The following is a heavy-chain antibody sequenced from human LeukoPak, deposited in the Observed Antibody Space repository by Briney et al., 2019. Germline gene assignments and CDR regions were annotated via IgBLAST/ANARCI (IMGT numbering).Heavy chain of an antibody. D-gene: IGHD3-10*01. CDR3: ARDYYGSGRGNWFDP. CDR2: IYTSGST. J-gene: IGHJ5*02. Sequence: PSQTLSLSCTVSGGSISSGSYYWSLIRQPAGKGLEWIGRIYTSGSTNYNPSLKSRVTISVDTSKNQFSLKLSSVTAADTAVYYCARDYYGSGRGNWFDPWGQGTLVTVSS. CDR1: GGSISSGSYY. V-gene: IGHV4-61*02.